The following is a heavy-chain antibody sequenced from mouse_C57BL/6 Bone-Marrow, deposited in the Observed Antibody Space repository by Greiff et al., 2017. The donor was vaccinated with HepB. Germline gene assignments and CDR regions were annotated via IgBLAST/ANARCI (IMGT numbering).Heavy chain of an antibody. CDR1: GYTFTSYW. V-gene: IGHV1-50*01. CDR2: IDPSDSYI. J-gene: IGHJ2*01. CDR3: TSPFYYGTYFDY. Sequence: QVQLQQPGAEFVKPGASVKLSCKASGYTFTSYWMQWVKQRPGQGLEWIGEIDPSDSYINYNQKFKGKATLTVDTSSSTAYMQLSSLTSEDSAVYYCTSPFYYGTYFDYWGQGTTLTVSS. D-gene: IGHD1-1*01.